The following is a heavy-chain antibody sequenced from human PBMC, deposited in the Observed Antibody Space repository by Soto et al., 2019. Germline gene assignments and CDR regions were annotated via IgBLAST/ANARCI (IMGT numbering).Heavy chain of an antibody. CDR2: IHAGNGNT. V-gene: IGHV1-3*01. Sequence: QVQLVPSGAEVKKPGASVKVSCKASGYPFTSYAMHWVRPAPGQRLEWMGWIHAGNGNTKYSQKFQGSATITRDTSASTAYMELSSLRSEATAVYSFARGPGGPDGPGDYWGQGTLVTVSS. CDR1: GYPFTSYA. D-gene: IGHD2-15*01. CDR3: ARGPGGPDGPGDY. J-gene: IGHJ4*02.